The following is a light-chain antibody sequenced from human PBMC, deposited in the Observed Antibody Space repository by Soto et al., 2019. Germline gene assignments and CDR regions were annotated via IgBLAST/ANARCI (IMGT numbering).Light chain of an antibody. Sequence: EIVMTQSPATLSVSPGETATLSCRASQSVNRKVAWYQQKPGQAPRLLIYGASTGATDIPDRFSGSGSGTEFTLTISILQSEDFAVYYCQQRSNWPRVTFXQGTRMEIK. CDR3: QQRSNWPRVT. V-gene: IGKV3-15*01. CDR2: GAS. J-gene: IGKJ5*01. CDR1: QSVNRK.